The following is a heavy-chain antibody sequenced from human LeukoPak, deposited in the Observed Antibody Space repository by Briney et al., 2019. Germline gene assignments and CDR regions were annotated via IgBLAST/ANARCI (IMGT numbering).Heavy chain of an antibody. CDR1: GFTFSSYA. CDR2: ISGSGGST. CDR3: AKGYCRGIGCYSDY. V-gene: IGHV3-23*01. Sequence: GGSLRLSCAASGFTFSSYAMSGVRQAPGKGLEWVSGISGSGGSTYYADSVKGRFTISRDNSKNTLYLQMNSLRAEDTAVYYCAKGYCRGIGCYSDYWGQGTLVTVSS. J-gene: IGHJ4*02. D-gene: IGHD2-2*02.